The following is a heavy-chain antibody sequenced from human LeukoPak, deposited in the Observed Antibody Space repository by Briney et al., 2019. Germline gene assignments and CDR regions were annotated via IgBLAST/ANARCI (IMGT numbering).Heavy chain of an antibody. CDR1: GGSISSSSYY. CDR2: IYYSGST. D-gene: IGHD3-16*01. J-gene: IGHJ4*02. Sequence: SETLSLTCTVSGGSISSSSYYWGWIRQPPGKGLEWIGSIYYSGSTYYNPSLKSRVTISVDTSKNQFSLNLSSVTAADTAVYYCARSGGSGFQLDYWGQGTLVTVSS. V-gene: IGHV4-39*07. CDR3: ARSGGSGFQLDY.